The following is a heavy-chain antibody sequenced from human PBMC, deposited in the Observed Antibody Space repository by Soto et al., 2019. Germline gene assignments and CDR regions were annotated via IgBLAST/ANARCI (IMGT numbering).Heavy chain of an antibody. CDR3: ARVSRWLRRHDDFDI. J-gene: IGHJ3*02. CDR2: IIPIFGTA. V-gene: IGHV1-69*13. CDR1: GGTFSSYA. D-gene: IGHD5-12*01. Sequence: SVKVSCKASGGTFSSYAISWVRQAPGQGLEWMGGIIPIFGTANYAQKFQGRVTITADESTSTAYMELSSLRSEDTAVYYCARVSRWLRRHDDFDIWGPATMVTVSS.